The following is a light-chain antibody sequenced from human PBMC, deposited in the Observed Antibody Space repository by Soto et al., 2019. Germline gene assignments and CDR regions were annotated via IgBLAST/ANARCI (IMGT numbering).Light chain of an antibody. J-gene: IGKJ1*01. Sequence: DIQMTQSPSTLPASLGDRVTITCRASQSISNRLAWYQQKPGTAPKLLIYHASTLESGVPSRFSGSGYGTEFYLTISSLQTDDFATYYCQQYNSYPWTFGQGTKVDIK. CDR3: QQYNSYPWT. CDR1: QSISNR. V-gene: IGKV1-5*01. CDR2: HAS.